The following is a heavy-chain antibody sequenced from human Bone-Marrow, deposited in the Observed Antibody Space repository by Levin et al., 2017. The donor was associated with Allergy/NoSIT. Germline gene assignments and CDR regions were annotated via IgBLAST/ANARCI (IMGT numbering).Heavy chain of an antibody. J-gene: IGHJ1*01. D-gene: IGHD2-8*02. V-gene: IGHV3-7*01. CDR1: GFSFSSYW. CDR2: IKQDGSEV. CDR3: TKTYSATPGAD. Sequence: PSETLSLTCAASGFSFSSYWMSWVRQVPGKGLEWVGNIKQDGSEVYYVDSVKGRFTLSRDNAKNSLYLQMNSLRAEDTAAYYCTKTYSATPGADWGQGTLVIVSS.